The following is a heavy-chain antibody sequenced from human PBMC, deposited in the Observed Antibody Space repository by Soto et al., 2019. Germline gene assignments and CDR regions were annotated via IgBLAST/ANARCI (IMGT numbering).Heavy chain of an antibody. CDR3: ARVRGYCSRTSCYKGADYYYYYGMDV. J-gene: IGHJ6*02. Sequence: QVQLVQSGAEVKKPGSSVKVSCKASGGTFSSYAISWVRQAPGQGLEWMGGIIPIFGTANYAQKFQGRVTITADESTSTAYMELSSRRSEDTAVYYCARVRGYCSRTSCYKGADYYYYYGMDVWGQGTTVTVSS. CDR2: IIPIFGTA. V-gene: IGHV1-69*01. D-gene: IGHD2-2*02. CDR1: GGTFSSYA.